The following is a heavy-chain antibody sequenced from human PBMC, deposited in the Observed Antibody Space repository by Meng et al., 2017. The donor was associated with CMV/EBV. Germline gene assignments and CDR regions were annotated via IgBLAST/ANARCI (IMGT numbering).Heavy chain of an antibody. CDR3: ARAEWELLSITSSWFDP. Sequence: SVKVSCKASGGTFSSYAISRVRQAPGQGLEWMGGIIPIFGTANYAQKFQGRVTITTDESTSTAYMELSSLRSEDTAVYYCARAEWELLSITSSWFDPWGQGTLVTVSS. V-gene: IGHV1-69*05. D-gene: IGHD1-26*01. CDR2: IIPIFGTA. J-gene: IGHJ5*02. CDR1: GGTFSSYA.